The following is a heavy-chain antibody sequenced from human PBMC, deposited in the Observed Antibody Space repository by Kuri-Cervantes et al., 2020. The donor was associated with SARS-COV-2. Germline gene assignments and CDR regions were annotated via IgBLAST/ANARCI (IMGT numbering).Heavy chain of an antibody. D-gene: IGHD6-19*01. V-gene: IGHV4-59*08. J-gene: IGHJ4*02. CDR2: IYYSGST. Sequence: ESLKISCAASGFTFSSYSMNWIRQPPGKGLEWIGYIYYSGSTYYNPSLKSRVTISVDTSKNQFSLKLSSVTAADTAVYYCARQGDGGFRAVAGTTEWGYWGQGTLVTVSS. CDR3: ARQGDGGFRAVAGTTEWGY. CDR1: GFTFSSYS.